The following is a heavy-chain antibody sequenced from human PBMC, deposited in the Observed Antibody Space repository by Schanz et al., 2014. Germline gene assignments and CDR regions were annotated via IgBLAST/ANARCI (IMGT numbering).Heavy chain of an antibody. Sequence: QVQLVQSGAEVKKPGSPVKVSCKSSGGTFSSYAISWVRQAPGQGLEWMGSIIPILGIATYAQKFQGRLTNTADKSTSTAYMDLSSLRPEDTAVYYCARSNYYDNSDYYNSFDYWGQGTLVTVSS. V-gene: IGHV1-69*02. CDR1: GGTFSSYA. D-gene: IGHD3-22*01. CDR3: ARSNYYDNSDYYNSFDY. CDR2: IIPILGIA. J-gene: IGHJ4*02.